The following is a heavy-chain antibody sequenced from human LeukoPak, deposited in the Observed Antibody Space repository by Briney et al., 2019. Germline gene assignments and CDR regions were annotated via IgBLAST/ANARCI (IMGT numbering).Heavy chain of an antibody. J-gene: IGHJ4*02. CDR1: GFTFSSYA. CDR3: ARDTCSSTSCPLSY. Sequence: PGRSLRLSCAASGFTFSSYAMHWVRQAPGKGLEWVAVISYDGSNKYYADSVKGRFTISRDNSKNTLYLQMNSLRAEDTAVYYCARDTCSSTSCPLSYWGQGTLVTVSS. V-gene: IGHV3-30-3*01. D-gene: IGHD2-2*01. CDR2: ISYDGSNK.